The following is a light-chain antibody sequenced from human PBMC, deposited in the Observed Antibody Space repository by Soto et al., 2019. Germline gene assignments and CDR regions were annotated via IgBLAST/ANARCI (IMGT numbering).Light chain of an antibody. CDR3: QQYGSSPWT. J-gene: IGKJ1*01. CDR1: QSVSSNY. V-gene: IGKV3-20*01. CDR2: GAS. Sequence: EIVLTQSPGTLSLSPGKRATLSCRASQSVSSNYLAWYQQKPGQAPRPLIYGASSRATGIPDRFSGSGDGTDFTLTISRLEPEDFAVYYCQQYGSSPWTFGQGTKV.